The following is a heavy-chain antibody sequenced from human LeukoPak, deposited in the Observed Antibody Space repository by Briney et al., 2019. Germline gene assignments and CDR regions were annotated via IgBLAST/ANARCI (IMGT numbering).Heavy chain of an antibody. Sequence: SETLSLTCTVSGGSISSGGYYWSWIRQHPGKGLEWIGYIYYSGSTYYNPSLKSRVTISVDTSKNQFSLKLSSVTAADTAVYYCARDFPYYYYCYGMDVWGQGTTVTVSS. CDR1: GGSISSGGYY. V-gene: IGHV4-31*03. CDR2: IYYSGST. CDR3: ARDFPYYYYCYGMDV. J-gene: IGHJ6*02.